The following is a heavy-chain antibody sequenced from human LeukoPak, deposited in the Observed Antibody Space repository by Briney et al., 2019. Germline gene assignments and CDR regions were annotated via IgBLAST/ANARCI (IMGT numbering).Heavy chain of an antibody. CDR1: GFTFDDYA. Sequence: PGRSLRLSCAASGFTFDDYAMHWVRQAPGKGLEWVSGISWNSGSIGYADSVKGRFTISRDNSKNTLYLQMNSLRAEDTAVYYCAKDNAPLGIWYYFDYWGQGNLVTVSS. J-gene: IGHJ4*02. CDR3: AKDNAPLGIWYYFDY. CDR2: ISWNSGSI. D-gene: IGHD7-27*01. V-gene: IGHV3-9*01.